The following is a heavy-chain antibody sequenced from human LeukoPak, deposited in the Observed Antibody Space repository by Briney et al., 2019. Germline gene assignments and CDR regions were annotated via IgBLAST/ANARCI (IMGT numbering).Heavy chain of an antibody. CDR2: IKQDGSEK. CDR1: GFTFSSYW. Sequence: GGSLRLSCAASGFTFSSYWMSWVRQAPGKGLEWVANIKQDGSEKYYVDSVKGRFTISRDNAKNSLYLQMYSLRAEDTAVYYCAREVAGTGGYYFDYWGQGTLVTVSS. D-gene: IGHD6-13*01. J-gene: IGHJ4*02. V-gene: IGHV3-7*03. CDR3: AREVAGTGGYYFDY.